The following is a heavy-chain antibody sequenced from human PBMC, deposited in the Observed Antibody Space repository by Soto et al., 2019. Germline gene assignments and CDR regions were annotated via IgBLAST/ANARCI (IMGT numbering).Heavy chain of an antibody. Sequence: PGGSLRLSCAASGFTFSCYAMSWVRQAPGQGQEWVSAISGSGGSPYSADSVRGRFTISRDNSKNTLYLQMKSLRADDTAVYYCAKDRSRVAPYYFDYWGQGTLVTVSS. CDR2: ISGSGGSP. J-gene: IGHJ4*02. D-gene: IGHD2-15*01. V-gene: IGHV3-23*01. CDR3: AKDRSRVAPYYFDY. CDR1: GFTFSCYA.